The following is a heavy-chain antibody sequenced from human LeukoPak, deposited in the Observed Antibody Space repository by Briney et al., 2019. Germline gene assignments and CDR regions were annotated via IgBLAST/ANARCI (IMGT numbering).Heavy chain of an antibody. V-gene: IGHV1-69*04. J-gene: IGHJ4*02. D-gene: IGHD3-22*01. CDR2: IIPILGIA. CDR3: ARPSSGYYYYFDY. CDR1: GYTFTSYG. Sequence: GASVKVSCKASGYTFTSYGISWVRQAPGQGLEWMGRIIPILGIANYAQKFQGRVTITADKSTSTAYMELSSLRSEDTAVYYCARPSSGYYYYFDYWGQGTLVTVSS.